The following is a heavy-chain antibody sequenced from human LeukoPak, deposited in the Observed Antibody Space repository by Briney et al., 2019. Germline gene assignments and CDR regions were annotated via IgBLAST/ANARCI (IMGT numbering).Heavy chain of an antibody. CDR1: GGTFSSYA. V-gene: IGHV1-69*06. J-gene: IGHJ4*02. D-gene: IGHD2-15*01. CDR2: IIPIFGTA. CDR3: ARPHLGYCSGGSCYAPFDY. Sequence: SVKVSCKASGGTFSSYAISWVRQAPGQGLEWMGGIIPIFGTANYAQKFQGRVTITADKSTSTAYMELSSLRSEDTAVYYCARPHLGYCSGGSCYAPFDYWGQGTLITVSS.